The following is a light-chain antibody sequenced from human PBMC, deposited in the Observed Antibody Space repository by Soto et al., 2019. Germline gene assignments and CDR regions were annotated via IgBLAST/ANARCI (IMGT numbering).Light chain of an antibody. V-gene: IGKV3-11*01. Sequence: EIVLTQSPATLSLSPGERATLSCRASQSVSSYLAWYQQKPGQAPRLLIYDASNRATDIPARFSGSGSGTDFTLTSSSLEPEAFAVYYCLQRSGWPWTFGQGTRVEIK. CDR1: QSVSSY. J-gene: IGKJ1*01. CDR2: DAS. CDR3: LQRSGWPWT.